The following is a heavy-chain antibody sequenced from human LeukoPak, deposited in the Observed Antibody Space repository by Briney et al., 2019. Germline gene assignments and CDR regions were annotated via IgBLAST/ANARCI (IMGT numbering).Heavy chain of an antibody. CDR3: ARDLGVSSSSTLDY. V-gene: IGHV1-18*01. CDR2: ISAYNGNT. D-gene: IGHD6-6*01. Sequence: ASVKVSCKASGYIFTSYGISWVRQAPGQGLEWMGWISAYNGNTNYAQMLQGRVTMTTDTSTSTAYMELRSLRSDDTAVYYCARDLGVSSSSTLDYWGQGTLVTVSS. J-gene: IGHJ4*02. CDR1: GYIFTSYG.